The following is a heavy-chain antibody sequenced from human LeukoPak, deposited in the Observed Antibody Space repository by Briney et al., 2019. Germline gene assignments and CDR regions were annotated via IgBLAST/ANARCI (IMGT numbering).Heavy chain of an antibody. J-gene: IGHJ4*02. CDR2: FNPEDGET. V-gene: IGHV1-24*01. D-gene: IGHD3-10*01. CDR3: ATDLARRGWFGELLPTS. Sequence: GASVKVSCKVSGYTLTELSMHWVRQAPGKRLEGMGGFNPEDGETIYTQNFQGRVTITEDTSTDTAYMELSSLRSEDTAVYYCATDLARRGWFGELLPTSWGQGTLVTVSS. CDR1: GYTLTELS.